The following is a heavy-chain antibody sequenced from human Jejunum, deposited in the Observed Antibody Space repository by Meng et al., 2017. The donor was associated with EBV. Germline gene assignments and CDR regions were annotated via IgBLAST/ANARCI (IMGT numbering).Heavy chain of an antibody. CDR1: GFTFSSSA. Sequence: VQRVEVGGGLVQLGGSLRLSCAASGFTFSSSAMSWVRQAPGKGLEWVSSIGGSGGATYYADSVKGRFTISRDNSKSTLYLQMNSLRAEDTAVYYCAKLTRAWGQGTLVTVSS. D-gene: IGHD1/OR15-1a*01. CDR2: IGGSGGAT. V-gene: IGHV3-23*04. J-gene: IGHJ5*02. CDR3: AKLTRA.